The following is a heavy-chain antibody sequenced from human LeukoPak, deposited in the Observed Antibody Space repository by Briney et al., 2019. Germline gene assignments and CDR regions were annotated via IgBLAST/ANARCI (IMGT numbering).Heavy chain of an antibody. D-gene: IGHD5-24*01. CDR3: VRDVWGDRDGFFEY. CDR1: GFSFGSFW. J-gene: IGHJ4*02. V-gene: IGHV3-74*01. CDR2: VNLDGRST. Sequence: GGSLRLSGAASGFSFGSFWMHWVRQVPGKGLMWVARVNLDGRSTSYAEFVKGRFTISRDNARLTVYLQMNSLRADDTAVYYCVRDVWGDRDGFFEYWGQGALVTVST.